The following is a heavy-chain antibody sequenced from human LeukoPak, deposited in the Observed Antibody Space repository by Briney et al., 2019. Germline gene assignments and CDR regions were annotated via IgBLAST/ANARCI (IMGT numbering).Heavy chain of an antibody. CDR2: IYTSGST. J-gene: IGHJ6*02. CDR1: GGSISSYY. CDR3: ARDGEQWLPTLGMDV. V-gene: IGHV4-4*07. Sequence: SETLSLTCTVSGGSISSYYWSWIRQPAGKGLEWIGRIYTSGSTNYNPSLKSRGTMSVDTSKNQFSLKLSSVTAADTAVYYCARDGEQWLPTLGMDVWGQGTTVTVSS. D-gene: IGHD6-19*01.